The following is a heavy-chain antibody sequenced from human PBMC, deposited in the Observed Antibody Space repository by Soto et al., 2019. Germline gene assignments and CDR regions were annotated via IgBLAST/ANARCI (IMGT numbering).Heavy chain of an antibody. D-gene: IGHD3-16*01. CDR3: GTDGVTFGGGVPEDY. Sequence: EVQLVESGGGLVKPGGSLRLSCAASGITFHNAWMTWVRQAPGKGLEWVGRIKSKTDGGTTDYAAPVIGRFSISRDDSKNTTYLQMNSLKTEDTAVYYCGTDGVTFGGGVPEDYWGQGTLVTVSS. CDR2: IKSKTDGGTT. J-gene: IGHJ4*02. V-gene: IGHV3-15*01. CDR1: GITFHNAW.